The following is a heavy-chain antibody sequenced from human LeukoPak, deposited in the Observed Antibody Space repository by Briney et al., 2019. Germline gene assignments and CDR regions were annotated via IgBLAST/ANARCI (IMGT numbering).Heavy chain of an antibody. D-gene: IGHD3-22*01. CDR2: ISYDGSNK. CDR3: AKDRGDSSGYYRGVLYYFDY. V-gene: IGHV3-30*18. Sequence: GGSLRLSCAASGFTFSSYGMHWVRQAPGKGLEWVAVISYDGSNKYYADSVKGRFTISRDNSKNTLYLQMNSLRAEDTAVYYCAKDRGDSSGYYRGVLYYFDYWGQGTLVTVSS. CDR1: GFTFSSYG. J-gene: IGHJ4*02.